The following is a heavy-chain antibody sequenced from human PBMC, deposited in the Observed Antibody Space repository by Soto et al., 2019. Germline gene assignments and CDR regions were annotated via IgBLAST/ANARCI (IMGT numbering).Heavy chain of an antibody. V-gene: IGHV3-33*06. Sequence: PGGSLRLSCAASGFTFSSYGMHWVRQAPGKGLEWVAVIWYDGSNKYYADSVKGRFTISRDNSKNTLYLQMNSLRAEDTAVYYCAKGEAARPYYYYGMDVWGQGTTVTVSS. CDR2: IWYDGSNK. CDR1: GFTFSSYG. CDR3: AKGEAARPYYYYGMDV. D-gene: IGHD6-6*01. J-gene: IGHJ6*02.